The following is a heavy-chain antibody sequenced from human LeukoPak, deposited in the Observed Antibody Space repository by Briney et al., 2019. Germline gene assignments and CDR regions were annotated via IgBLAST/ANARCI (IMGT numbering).Heavy chain of an antibody. CDR2: ISSSSTTI. CDR1: AFMFNSYS. J-gene: IGHJ4*02. CDR3: ASNWNDAYFDY. D-gene: IGHD1-20*01. V-gene: IGHV3-48*01. Sequence: GGSLRLSCAASAFMFNSYSMNWVRQAPGRGLEWVSHISSSSTTIYYADSVKGRFTISRDNAKNSLYLQMNSLRAEDTAVYYCASNWNDAYFDYWGQGTLVTVSS.